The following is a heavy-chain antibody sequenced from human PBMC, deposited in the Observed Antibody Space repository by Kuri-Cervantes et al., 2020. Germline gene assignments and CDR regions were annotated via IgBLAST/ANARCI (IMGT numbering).Heavy chain of an antibody. CDR3: ARGPRWPHPYYFDY. Sequence: GGSLRLSCAASGFTFTTYWMHWVRQVPGKGLTWVSHIRSDGTKTNYADSVKGRFTISRDNAKNILYLQMNGLRAEDTAVYYCARGPRWPHPYYFDYWGQGTLVTVSS. CDR1: GFTFTTYW. D-gene: IGHD4-23*01. J-gene: IGHJ4*02. V-gene: IGHV3-74*01. CDR2: IRSDGTKT.